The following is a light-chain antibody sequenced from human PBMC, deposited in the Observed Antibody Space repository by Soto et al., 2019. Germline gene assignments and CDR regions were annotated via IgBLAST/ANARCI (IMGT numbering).Light chain of an antibody. J-gene: IGKJ4*01. V-gene: IGKV3-15*01. Sequence: EIVMTQSPATLSVSPGERATLSCRASQSVSSNLAWYQQKPGQAPRLLIYGASTMATGIPARFSGSGSGTEFTLTFSSLQSEDFAVYYCQQYNNWPPLTFGGGTKVEIK. CDR1: QSVSSN. CDR3: QQYNNWPPLT. CDR2: GAS.